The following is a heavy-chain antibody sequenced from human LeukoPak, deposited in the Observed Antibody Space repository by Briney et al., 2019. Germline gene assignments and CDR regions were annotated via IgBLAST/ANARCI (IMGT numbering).Heavy chain of an antibody. V-gene: IGHV7-4-1*02. D-gene: IGHD5-12*01. J-gene: IGHJ4*02. Sequence: GESLKISCKASGYSFTSYWIVWVRQAPGQGLEWMGWINTNTGNPTYAQGFTGRFVFSLDTSVSTAYLQISSLKAEDTAVYYCARDASYSGYDNFDYWGQGTLVTVSS. CDR1: GYSFTSYW. CDR2: INTNTGNP. CDR3: ARDASYSGYDNFDY.